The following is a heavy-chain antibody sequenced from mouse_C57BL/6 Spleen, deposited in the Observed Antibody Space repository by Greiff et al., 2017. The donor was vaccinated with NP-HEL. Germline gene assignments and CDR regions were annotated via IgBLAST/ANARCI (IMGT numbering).Heavy chain of an antibody. D-gene: IGHD2-3*01. CDR2: IDPETGGT. J-gene: IGHJ2*01. CDR3: TRYGYYLYYFDY. V-gene: IGHV1-15*01. Sequence: VQLQQSGAELVRPGASVTLSCKASGYTFTDYEMHWVKQTPVHGLEWIGAIDPETGGTAYNQKFKGKAILTADKSSSTAYMELRSLTSEDSAVYYCTRYGYYLYYFDYWGQGTTLTVSS. CDR1: GYTFTDYE.